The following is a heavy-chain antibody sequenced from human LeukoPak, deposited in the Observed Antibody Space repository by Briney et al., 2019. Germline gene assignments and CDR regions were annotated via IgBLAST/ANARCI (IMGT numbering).Heavy chain of an antibody. CDR3: ARDSSEFRSLIFH. V-gene: IGHV1-8*01. CDR1: GYTFTSYD. Sequence: ASVKVSCKASGYTFTSYDFNWVRQATGQRPEWMGWMSPNSGDTGYAQKFQGRVTITADESTSTAYMELSSLRSEDTAVYYCARDSSEFRSLIFHWGQGTLVTVSS. D-gene: IGHD3-9*01. J-gene: IGHJ1*01. CDR2: MSPNSGDT.